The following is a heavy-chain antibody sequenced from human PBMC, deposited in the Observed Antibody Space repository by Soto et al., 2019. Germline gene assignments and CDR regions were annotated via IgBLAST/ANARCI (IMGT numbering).Heavy chain of an antibody. CDR1: GFSLSTSGVG. J-gene: IGHJ4*02. Sequence: SGPTLVNPTQTLTLTCTFSGFSLSTSGVGVGWIRQPPGKALEWLALIYWDDDKRYSPSLKSRLTITKDTSKNQVVLTMTNMDPVDTATYYCARFNYDDSSGYYYLVFFDYWGQGTLVTVSS. CDR2: IYWDDDK. D-gene: IGHD3-22*01. V-gene: IGHV2-5*02. CDR3: ARFNYDDSSGYYYLVFFDY.